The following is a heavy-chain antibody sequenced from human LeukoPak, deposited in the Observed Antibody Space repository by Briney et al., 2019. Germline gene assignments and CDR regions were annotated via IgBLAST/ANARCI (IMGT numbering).Heavy chain of an antibody. V-gene: IGHV1-2*02. Sequence: ASVKVSCKASGYTFTGYYMHWVRQAPGQGLEWMGWINPNSGGTNYAQKFQGRVTMTRDTSISTAYMELSRLRSDDTAVYYCARDSSSWENYYYYYYMDVWGKGTTVTISS. CDR1: GYTFTGYY. D-gene: IGHD6-13*01. J-gene: IGHJ6*03. CDR2: INPNSGGT. CDR3: ARDSSSWENYYYYYYMDV.